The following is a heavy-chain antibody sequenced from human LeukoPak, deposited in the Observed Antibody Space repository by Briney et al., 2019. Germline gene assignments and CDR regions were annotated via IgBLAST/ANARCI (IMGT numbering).Heavy chain of an antibody. V-gene: IGHV3-33*06. D-gene: IGHD4-11*01. CDR2: IWSDGTNQ. J-gene: IGHJ4*02. CDR1: GFIFSHYG. CDR3: AKDAQRGFDYSNSLEY. Sequence: GGSLRLSCAASGFIFSHYGFHWVRQAPGKGLEWVAVIWSDGTNQFYADSVKGRFTISRDSSQKTVYLEMHSLRTEDNAMYYCAKDAQRGFDYSNSLEYWGPGTLVTVSS.